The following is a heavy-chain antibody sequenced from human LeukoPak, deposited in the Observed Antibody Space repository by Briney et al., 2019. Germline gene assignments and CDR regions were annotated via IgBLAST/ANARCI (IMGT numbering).Heavy chain of an antibody. CDR3: ARATMIVGWFDP. V-gene: IGHV4-4*07. CDR1: GGSISSYY. D-gene: IGHD3-22*01. CDR2: IYTSGST. Sequence: SETLSLTCTVSGGSISSYYWSWIRQPAGKGLEWIGRIYTSGSTNYNPSVKSRVTISVDKSQNPFSLKLSSVTAADTAVYYCARATMIVGWFDPWGQGTLVTVSS. J-gene: IGHJ5*02.